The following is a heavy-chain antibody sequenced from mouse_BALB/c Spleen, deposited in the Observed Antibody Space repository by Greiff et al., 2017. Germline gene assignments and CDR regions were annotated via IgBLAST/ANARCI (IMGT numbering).Heavy chain of an antibody. D-gene: IGHD2-12*01. CDR3: ARSYCYEDY. Sequence: EVHLVESGGGLVQPGGSLKLSCAASGFTFSSYGMSWVRQTPDKRLELVATINSNGGSTYYPDSVKGRFTISRENTKNTLYLQMSSLKSEDTGMYYCARSYCYEDYWGQGTTLTVSS. J-gene: IGHJ2*01. CDR2: INSNGGST. CDR1: GFTFSSYG. V-gene: IGHV5-6-3*01.